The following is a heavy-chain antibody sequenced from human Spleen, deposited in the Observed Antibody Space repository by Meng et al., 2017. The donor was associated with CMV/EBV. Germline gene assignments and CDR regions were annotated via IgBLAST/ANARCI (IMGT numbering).Heavy chain of an antibody. D-gene: IGHD2-2*02. V-gene: IGHV3-23*01. CDR2: TTGSTTST. Sequence: FSTYAMSWGRQAPGKRLEWVSATTGSTTSTYYADSVKGRFTISRDNSKNTLYLQMNSLRAEDTAVYYCAKSKGASSCSGAICYTFDNWGQGALVTVSS. CDR3: AKSKGASSCSGAICYTFDN. CDR1: FSTYA. J-gene: IGHJ4*02.